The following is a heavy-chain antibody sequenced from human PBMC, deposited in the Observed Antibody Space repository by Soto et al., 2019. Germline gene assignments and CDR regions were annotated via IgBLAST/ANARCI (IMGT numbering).Heavy chain of an antibody. Sequence: EVQLVESGGGLVKPGGSLRLSCAASGFTFSSYSMNWVRQAPGKGLEWVSSISSSSSNIYYADSVKGRFTISRDNAKNSLYLQIISLRAEDAAVSYVSRYRSPYYYYYGMVVWGQGTTVTVSS. CDR3: SRYRSPYYYYYGMVV. J-gene: IGHJ6*02. V-gene: IGHV3-21*01. D-gene: IGHD6-13*01. CDR2: ISSSSSNI. CDR1: GFTFSSYS.